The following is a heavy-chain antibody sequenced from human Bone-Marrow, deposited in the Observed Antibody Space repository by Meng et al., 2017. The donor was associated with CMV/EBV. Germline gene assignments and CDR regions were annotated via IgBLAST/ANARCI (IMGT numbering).Heavy chain of an antibody. Sequence: SETLSLTCTVSGGSISSYYWSWIRQPPGKGLEWIGYIYYSGSTNYNPSLKSRVTISVDTSKNQFSLKLSSVTAADTAVYYCAREEEGDYGGRRAFDIWGQGTMVTVSS. D-gene: IGHD4-23*01. CDR3: AREEEGDYGGRRAFDI. J-gene: IGHJ3*02. CDR1: GGSISSYY. CDR2: IYYSGST. V-gene: IGHV4-59*01.